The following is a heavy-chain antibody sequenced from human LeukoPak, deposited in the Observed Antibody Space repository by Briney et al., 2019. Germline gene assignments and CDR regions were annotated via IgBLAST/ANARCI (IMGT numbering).Heavy chain of an antibody. Sequence: KSGGSLRLSCAASGFTFSSYSMNWVRQAPGKGLEWVSSISSSSSYIYYADSVKGRFTISRDNAKNSLYLQMNSLRAEDTAVYYCARLGIQLLDIWGQGTMVTVSS. CDR3: ARLGIQLLDI. J-gene: IGHJ3*02. V-gene: IGHV3-21*01. D-gene: IGHD5-18*01. CDR1: GFTFSSYS. CDR2: ISSSSSYI.